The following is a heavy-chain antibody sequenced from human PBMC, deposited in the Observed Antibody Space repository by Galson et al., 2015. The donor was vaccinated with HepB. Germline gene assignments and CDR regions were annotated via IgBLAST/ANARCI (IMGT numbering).Heavy chain of an antibody. V-gene: IGHV1-8*01. D-gene: IGHD3-3*01. CDR1: GYTFTSYD. CDR2: MNPNSGNT. CDR3: ACIFWSGYYVFDY. Sequence: SVKVSCKASGYTFTSYDINWVRQATGQGLERMGWMNPNSGNTGYARKFQGRVTMTRNTSISTAYMELSSLRSEDTAVYYCACIFWSGYYVFDYWGQGTLVTVSS. J-gene: IGHJ4*02.